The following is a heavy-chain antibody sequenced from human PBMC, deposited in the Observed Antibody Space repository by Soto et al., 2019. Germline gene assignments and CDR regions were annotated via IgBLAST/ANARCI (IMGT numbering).Heavy chain of an antibody. CDR2: IYYTGST. Sequence: PSETLSLTCTVSGGSISNYYWSWIRQPPGKGLEWVGYIYYTGSTSYSPSLKSRVAMSVDTSKKQISLKLTSVTAADTAVYYCAREYSRWFDPWGQGTLVTAPQ. V-gene: IGHV4-59*01. J-gene: IGHJ5*02. D-gene: IGHD2-15*01. CDR1: GGSISNYY. CDR3: AREYSRWFDP.